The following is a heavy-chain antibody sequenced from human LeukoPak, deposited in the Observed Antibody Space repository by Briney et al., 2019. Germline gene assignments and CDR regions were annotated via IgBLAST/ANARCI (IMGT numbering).Heavy chain of an antibody. CDR1: GGSISSHY. D-gene: IGHD3-10*01. V-gene: IGHV4-59*11. Sequence: SETLSLTCTVSGGSISSHYWSWIRQPPGKGLEWIGYIYYSGSTNYNPSLKSRVTISVDTSKNQFTLKLSSVTAADTAVYYCARDSVVRGASGYGMDVWGQGTTVTVSS. CDR2: IYYSGST. CDR3: ARDSVVRGASGYGMDV. J-gene: IGHJ6*02.